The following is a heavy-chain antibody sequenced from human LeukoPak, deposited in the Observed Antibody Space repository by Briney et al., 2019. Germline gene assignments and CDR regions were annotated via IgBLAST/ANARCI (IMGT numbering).Heavy chain of an antibody. CDR3: ARDLTTGDSDY. V-gene: IGHV3-66*01. J-gene: IGHJ4*02. CDR2: IYSGGST. D-gene: IGHD1-1*01. CDR1: GFTVSSNY. Sequence: PGGSLRLSCAVSGFTVSSNYMSWVRQAPGKGLEWVSVIYSGGSTYYADSVKGRFTISRDNSKNTLYLQMNSLRAEDTAVYYCARDLTTGDSDYWGQGTLVTVSS.